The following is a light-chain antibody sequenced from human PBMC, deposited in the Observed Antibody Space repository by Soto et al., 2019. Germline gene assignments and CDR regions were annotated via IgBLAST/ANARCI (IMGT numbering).Light chain of an antibody. J-gene: IGKJ3*01. CDR1: QSVSSNY. CDR3: QQYGKSRFI. CDR2: GAS. V-gene: IGKV3-20*01. Sequence: EIVLTQSPGTLYLSPGERATLSCRASQSVSSNYLAWYQQKPGRAPRLLIYGASSRATGIPDRFSGSGSGTDFTLTISRLEPEDFAVYYCQQYGKSRFIFGPGTKVDIK.